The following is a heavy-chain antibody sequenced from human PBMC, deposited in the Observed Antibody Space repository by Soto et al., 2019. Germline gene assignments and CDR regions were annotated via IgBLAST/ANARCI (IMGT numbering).Heavy chain of an antibody. CDR3: STWDY. J-gene: IGHJ4*02. CDR1: GLNFSIAW. V-gene: IGHV3-15*05. CDR2: IKSSANGGTA. Sequence: DVQLVESGGDLVKPGGSLRLSCEVSGLNFSIAWMNWVRQAPGKGLEWVGRIKSSANGGTADYNTPVKGRFGISRDDSKKMLYLQMSGLTFEDTAVYYCSTWDYWGLGTLVAVSS.